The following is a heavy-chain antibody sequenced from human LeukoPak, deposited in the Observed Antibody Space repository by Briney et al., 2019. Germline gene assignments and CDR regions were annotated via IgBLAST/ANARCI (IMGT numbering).Heavy chain of an antibody. Sequence: NPGGSLRLSCAASGFTFSDYYMSWIRQAPGKGLEWVSYISSSSSYTNYADSVKGRFTISRDNAKNSLYLQMNSLRAEDTAVYYCARDLGAVAGTIDYWGQGTLVTVSS. D-gene: IGHD6-19*01. CDR2: ISSSSSYT. J-gene: IGHJ4*02. CDR3: ARDLGAVAGTIDY. V-gene: IGHV3-11*06. CDR1: GFTFSDYY.